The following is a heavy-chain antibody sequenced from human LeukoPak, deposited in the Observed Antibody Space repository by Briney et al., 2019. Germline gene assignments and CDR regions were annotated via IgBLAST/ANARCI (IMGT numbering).Heavy chain of an antibody. CDR3: GKGDLGYCSSSSCNDY. V-gene: IGHV3-23*01. CDR2: ISGSGGST. CDR1: GFTFSSYA. D-gene: IGHD2-2*01. Sequence: QPGGSLRLSCAASGFTFSSYAMSWVRQAPGKGLEWVSAISGSGGSTYYADSVKGRFTISRDNSKNTLYLQMNSLRAEDTAVYYCGKGDLGYCSSSSCNDYWGQGTLVTVSS. J-gene: IGHJ4*02.